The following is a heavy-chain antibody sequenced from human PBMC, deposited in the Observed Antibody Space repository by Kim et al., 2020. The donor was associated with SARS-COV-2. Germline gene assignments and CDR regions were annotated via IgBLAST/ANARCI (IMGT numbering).Heavy chain of an antibody. Sequence: ASVKVSCKVSGYTLTELSMHWVRQAPGKGLEWMGGFDPEDGETIYAQKFQGRVTMTEDTSTDTAYMELSSLRSEDTAVYYCATAPRYCSGGSCYWFDPWGQGTLVTVSS. V-gene: IGHV1-24*01. J-gene: IGHJ5*02. D-gene: IGHD2-15*01. CDR1: GYTLTELS. CDR2: FDPEDGET. CDR3: ATAPRYCSGGSCYWFDP.